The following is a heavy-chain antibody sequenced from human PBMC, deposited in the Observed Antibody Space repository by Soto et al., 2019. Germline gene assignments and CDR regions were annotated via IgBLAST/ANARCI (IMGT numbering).Heavy chain of an antibody. Sequence: SETLSLTCTVSGGSVSSGSYYWSWIRQPPGKGLEWIGYIYYSGSTNYNPSLKSRVTISVDTSKNQFSLKLSSVTAADTAVYYCAREGYCSSTSCYTVWFDPWGQGTLVTVSS. CDR1: GGSVSSGSYY. D-gene: IGHD2-2*02. CDR3: AREGYCSSTSCYTVWFDP. V-gene: IGHV4-61*01. J-gene: IGHJ5*02. CDR2: IYYSGST.